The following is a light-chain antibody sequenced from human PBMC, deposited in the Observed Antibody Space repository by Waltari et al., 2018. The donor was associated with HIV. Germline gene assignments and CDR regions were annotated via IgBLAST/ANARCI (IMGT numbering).Light chain of an antibody. Sequence: QVVLTPSPSAAASLCASVKLNCTLRSGHSTCATARHQQQPATGPRYSMKVANDGCHNKGDGIPDRFSGSSSGAERYLTISSLQSDDEADYYCQTWDSGIRVFGGGTRLTVL. CDR3: QTWDSGIRV. CDR1: SGHSTCA. J-gene: IGLJ3*02. V-gene: IGLV4-69*01. CDR2: VANDGCH.